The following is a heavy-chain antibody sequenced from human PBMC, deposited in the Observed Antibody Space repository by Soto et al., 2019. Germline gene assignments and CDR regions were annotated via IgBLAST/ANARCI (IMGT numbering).Heavy chain of an antibody. Sequence: QVQLVESGGGLVKPGGSLRLSCATSGFTFSDYYMSWIRQAPGKGLEWVSYISEAGDTLYYADSVKGRITVSRDNAKKTLFLHLHSLRNEDTAVYYCVREGGGWSRGYWGQGTRVIVSS. J-gene: IGHJ4*02. CDR2: ISEAGDTL. D-gene: IGHD2-15*01. CDR1: GFTFSDYY. CDR3: VREGGGWSRGY. V-gene: IGHV3-11*01.